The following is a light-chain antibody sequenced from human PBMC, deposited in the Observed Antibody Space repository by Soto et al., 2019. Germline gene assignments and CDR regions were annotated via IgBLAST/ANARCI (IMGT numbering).Light chain of an antibody. J-gene: IGLJ1*01. CDR2: EVS. V-gene: IGLV2-8*01. CDR3: SSYAGNTFYV. Sequence: QSVLTQPPSASGSPGQSVTISCTGTSSDVGGYNYVSWYQQHPGKAPKLMIYEVSQRPSGVPDRFSGSKSGNTASLTVSGLQAEDEADYYCSSYAGNTFYVFGTGTKVTVL. CDR1: SSDVGGYNY.